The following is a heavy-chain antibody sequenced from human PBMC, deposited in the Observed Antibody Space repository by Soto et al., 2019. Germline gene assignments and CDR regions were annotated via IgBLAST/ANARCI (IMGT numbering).Heavy chain of an antibody. CDR2: INPSGGST. CDR1: GYTFTSYY. V-gene: IGHV1-46*01. Sequence: GASVKVSCKASGYTFTSYYMHWVRQAPGRGLEWMGIINPSGGSTSYAQKFQGRVTMTRDTSTSTVYMELSSLRSEDTAVYYCAVVPAAMSAFDIWGQGTMVTVSS. CDR3: AVVPAAMSAFDI. J-gene: IGHJ3*02. D-gene: IGHD2-2*01.